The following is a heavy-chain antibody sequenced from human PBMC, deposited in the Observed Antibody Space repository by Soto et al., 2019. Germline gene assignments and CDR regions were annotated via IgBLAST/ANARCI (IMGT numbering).Heavy chain of an antibody. CDR3: VKYTLTESMGDY. Sequence: GSLRLGCAASGFTCRSYAMAWVRQAPGKGPEWISGIGASGSYTIYTDSVKGRFTISRDNSKYTLYLQMNTLRAEDTALYYCVKYTLTESMGDYWGQGTLVTVSS. CDR2: IGASGSYT. V-gene: IGHV3-23*01. D-gene: IGHD3-9*01. J-gene: IGHJ4*02. CDR1: GFTCRSYA.